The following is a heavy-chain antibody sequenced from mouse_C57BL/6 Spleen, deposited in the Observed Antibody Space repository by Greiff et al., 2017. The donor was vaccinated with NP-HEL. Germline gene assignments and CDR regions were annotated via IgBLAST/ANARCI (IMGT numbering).Heavy chain of an antibody. CDR1: GFTFSSYA. D-gene: IGHD1-1*01. Sequence: EVKLMESGGGLVKPGGSLKLSCAASGFTFSSYAMSWVRQTPEKRLEWVATISDGGSYTYYPDNVKGRFTISRDNAKNNLYLQMSHLKSEDTAMYYCAREYYYGSRKLYYFDYWGQGTTLTVSS. CDR2: ISDGGSYT. V-gene: IGHV5-4*01. CDR3: AREYYYGSRKLYYFDY. J-gene: IGHJ2*01.